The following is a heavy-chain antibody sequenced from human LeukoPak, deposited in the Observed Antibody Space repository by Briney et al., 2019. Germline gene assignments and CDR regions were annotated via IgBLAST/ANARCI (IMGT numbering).Heavy chain of an antibody. CDR3: ARNPYYGSGLNWFDP. J-gene: IGHJ5*02. V-gene: IGHV3-23*01. D-gene: IGHD3-10*01. CDR2: ISGSGGRT. Sequence: GRSLRLSCAASGFTFSSYAMSWVRQAPGKGLEWVASISGSGGRTYYADSVKGRFTISRDNSKNTLYLQMNSLRAEDTAVYYCARNPYYGSGLNWFDPWGQGTLVTVSS. CDR1: GFTFSSYA.